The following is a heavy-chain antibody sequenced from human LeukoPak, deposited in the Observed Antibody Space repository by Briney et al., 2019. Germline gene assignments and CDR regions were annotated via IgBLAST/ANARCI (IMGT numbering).Heavy chain of an antibody. CDR1: GYTFTGYY. D-gene: IGHD2-15*01. Sequence: ASVKVSCKASGYTFTGYYMHWVRQAPGQGLEWMGWINPNSGGTNYAQKFQGRVTMTRDTSISTAYMELSRLRSDDTAVYYCARDRGGYCSSSSLVSDFDYWGQGTLVTVSS. CDR3: ARDRGGYCSSSSLVSDFDY. CDR2: INPNSGGT. J-gene: IGHJ4*02. V-gene: IGHV1-2*02.